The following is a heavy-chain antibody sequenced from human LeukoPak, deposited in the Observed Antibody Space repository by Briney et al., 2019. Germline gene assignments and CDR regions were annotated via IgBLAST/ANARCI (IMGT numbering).Heavy chain of an antibody. J-gene: IGHJ4*02. CDR2: ISSSSSYI. CDR3: ARDRHNSIFDY. CDR1: GFTFSSYS. Sequence: GGSLRLSCAASGFTFSSYSMNWVRQAPGKGLEWVSSISSSSSYIYYADSVKGRFTISRDNAKNSLYLQMNSLRAEDTAVYYCARDRHNSIFDYWGQGTLVTVSS. V-gene: IGHV3-21*01.